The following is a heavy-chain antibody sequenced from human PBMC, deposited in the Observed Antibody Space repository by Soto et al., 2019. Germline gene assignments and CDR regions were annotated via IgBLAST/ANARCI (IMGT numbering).Heavy chain of an antibody. CDR1: GGSITSYY. V-gene: IGHV4-59*08. J-gene: IGHJ4*02. CDR3: ARRYGGGFDY. D-gene: IGHD3-10*01. Sequence: QVQLLESGPGLVKPSETLSLACTVSGGSITSYYWSWIRQPPGKGLEWIGYIYSSGSTSYNPSLKSPVTISVDTAKKQFSLKLCSVTAADSAVYYYARRYGGGFDYWGQGTLVTVSS. CDR2: IYSSGST.